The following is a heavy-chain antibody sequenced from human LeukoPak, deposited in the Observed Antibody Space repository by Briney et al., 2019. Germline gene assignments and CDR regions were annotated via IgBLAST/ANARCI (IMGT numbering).Heavy chain of an antibody. V-gene: IGHV3-30*18. D-gene: IGHD3-10*01. J-gene: IGHJ4*02. CDR1: GFTFSSYG. Sequence: PGGSLRLSCAASGFTFSSYGMHWVRQAPGKGLEWVAVISYDGSNKYYADSVKGRFTISRDNSKNTLYLQMNSLRAEDTAVYYCAKDGIITMVRGVPDYWGQGTLVTVSS. CDR2: ISYDGSNK. CDR3: AKDGIITMVRGVPDY.